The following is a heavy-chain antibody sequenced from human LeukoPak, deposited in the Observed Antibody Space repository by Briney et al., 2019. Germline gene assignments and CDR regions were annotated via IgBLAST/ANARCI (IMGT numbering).Heavy chain of an antibody. V-gene: IGHV4-59*01. J-gene: IGHJ5*02. Sequence: SETLSLTCTVSGGSISSYYWSWIRQPPGKGLEWIGYIYYSGSTNYNPSLKSRVTISVDTSKNQFSLKLSSVTAADTAVYYCARLTSWSSRRSGDWFDPWGQGTLVTVSS. CDR3: ARLTSWSSRRSGDWFDP. CDR2: IYYSGST. CDR1: GGSISSYY. D-gene: IGHD1-26*01.